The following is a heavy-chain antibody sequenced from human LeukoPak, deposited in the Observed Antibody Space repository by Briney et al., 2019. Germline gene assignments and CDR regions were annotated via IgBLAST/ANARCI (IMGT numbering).Heavy chain of an antibody. D-gene: IGHD5-12*01. CDR2: FDPEDGET. Sequence: ASVKVSCKVSGYTLTELSMHWVRQAPGKGLEWMGGFDPEDGETIYAQKFQGRVTMTEDTSTSTAYMELRSLRSDDTAVYYCARGYRYYYYYYMDVWGKGTTVTVSS. V-gene: IGHV1-24*01. J-gene: IGHJ6*03. CDR3: ARGYRYYYYYYMDV. CDR1: GYTLTELS.